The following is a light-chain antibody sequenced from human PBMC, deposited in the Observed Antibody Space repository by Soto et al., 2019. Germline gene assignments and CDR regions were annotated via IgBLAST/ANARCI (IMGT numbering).Light chain of an antibody. CDR1: QSISNW. Sequence: DIQMTQSPSTLSASVGDRVTITCRASQSISNWLAWYKQKPGKAPKLLIYDASSLESGVPSRFSGSGFGTEFTLTISSLQPDDFATYYCQQYNSYSPTFGQGTKVDIK. J-gene: IGKJ1*01. CDR2: DAS. CDR3: QQYNSYSPT. V-gene: IGKV1-5*01.